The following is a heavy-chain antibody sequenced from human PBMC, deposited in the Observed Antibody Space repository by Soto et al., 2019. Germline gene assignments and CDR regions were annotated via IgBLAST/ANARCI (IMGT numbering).Heavy chain of an antibody. D-gene: IGHD2-15*01. V-gene: IGHV1-69*04. CDR3: AREAARYCSGGSSSRCKEQPYYYYMDV. CDR2: IIPILGIA. CDR1: GGTFSSYT. J-gene: IGHJ6*03. Sequence: ASVKVSCKASGGTFSSYTISWVRQAPGQGLEWMGRIIPILGIANYAQKFQGRVTITADKSTSTAYMELSSLRSEDTAVYYCAREAARYCSGGSSSRCKEQPYYYYMDVWGKGTTVTVSS.